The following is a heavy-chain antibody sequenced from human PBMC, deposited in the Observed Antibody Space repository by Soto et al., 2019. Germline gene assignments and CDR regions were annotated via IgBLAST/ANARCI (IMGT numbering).Heavy chain of an antibody. CDR3: ARGFTARITMRKGAFDI. Sequence: PPETLSPTCAVYGGSFSGYYWSWIRQPPGKGLEWIGEINHSGSTNYSPSLKSRVTISVDTSKNQFSLKLSSVTAADTAVYYCARGFTARITMRKGAFDIWGQGTMVTVSS. CDR2: INHSGST. V-gene: IGHV4-34*01. CDR1: GGSFSGYY. J-gene: IGHJ3*02. D-gene: IGHD3-22*01.